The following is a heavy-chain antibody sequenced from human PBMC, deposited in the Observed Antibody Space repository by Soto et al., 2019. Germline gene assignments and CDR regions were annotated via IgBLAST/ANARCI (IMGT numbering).Heavy chain of an antibody. V-gene: IGHV3-74*01. Sequence: GGSLRLSCAASGFTFSSYWMHWVRKAPGKGLVWVSRINTDGSSTTYADSVKGRFTISRDNTKNTLYLQMNSLRVEDTAVYYCARASGSNIHFDYWGQGTLVTVSS. D-gene: IGHD1-26*01. CDR3: ARASGSNIHFDY. J-gene: IGHJ4*02. CDR2: INTDGSST. CDR1: GFTFSSYW.